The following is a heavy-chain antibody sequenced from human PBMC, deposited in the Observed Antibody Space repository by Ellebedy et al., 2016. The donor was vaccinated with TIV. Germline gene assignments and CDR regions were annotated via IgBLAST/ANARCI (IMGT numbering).Heavy chain of an antibody. CDR3: TRERDYYDPRDY. J-gene: IGHJ4*02. CDR1: GLNFSNYG. V-gene: IGHV3-21*01. D-gene: IGHD3-22*01. Sequence: GGSLRLSXAASGLNFSNYGMNWVRQAPGKGLEWVSSISTSSGYIYYADSVKGRFTISRDNAKNSLFLQMNILRAEDSAVYYCTRERDYYDPRDYWGQGTLVTVSS. CDR2: ISTSSGYI.